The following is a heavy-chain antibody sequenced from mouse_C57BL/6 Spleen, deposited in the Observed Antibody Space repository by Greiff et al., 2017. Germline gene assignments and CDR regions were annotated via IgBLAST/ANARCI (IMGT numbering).Heavy chain of an antibody. CDR2: ISSGGDYI. CDR1: GFTFSSYA. CDR3: TRDSSNYDRAMDY. D-gene: IGHD2-5*01. V-gene: IGHV5-9-1*02. Sequence: EVKLMESGEGLVKPGGSLKLSCAASGFTFSSYAMSWVRQTPEKRLEWVAYISSGGDYIYYADTVKGRFTISRDNARNTLYLQMSSLKSEDTAMYYCTRDSSNYDRAMDYWGQGTSVTVSS. J-gene: IGHJ4*01.